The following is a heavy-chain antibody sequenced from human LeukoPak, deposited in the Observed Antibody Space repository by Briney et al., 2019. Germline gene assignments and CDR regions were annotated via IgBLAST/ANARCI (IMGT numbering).Heavy chain of an antibody. J-gene: IGHJ4*02. CDR2: INSDGSST. D-gene: IGHD3-9*01. V-gene: IGHV3-74*01. CDR1: GFTFSTYW. Sequence: PAGGSLRLSCAASGFTFSTYWMHWVRQAPGKGLVWVSRINSDGSSTTYADSVKGRFTISRDNAKNTLFLQMNSLRAEDMAVYYCARDRLAVMDYWGLGTLVTVSS. CDR3: ARDRLAVMDY.